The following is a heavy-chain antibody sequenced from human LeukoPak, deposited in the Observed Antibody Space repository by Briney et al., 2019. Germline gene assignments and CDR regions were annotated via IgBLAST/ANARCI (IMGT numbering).Heavy chain of an antibody. D-gene: IGHD3-9*01. Sequence: GESLKISCKGSGYSFTSYWIGWVRQMPGKGLEWMGIIYPGDSDTRYSPSFQGQVTISADKSISTAYLQWSSLKASDTAMYYCARYHNYDILTGPRLAFDIWGQGTMVTVSS. V-gene: IGHV5-51*01. CDR2: IYPGDSDT. CDR3: ARYHNYDILTGPRLAFDI. CDR1: GYSFTSYW. J-gene: IGHJ3*02.